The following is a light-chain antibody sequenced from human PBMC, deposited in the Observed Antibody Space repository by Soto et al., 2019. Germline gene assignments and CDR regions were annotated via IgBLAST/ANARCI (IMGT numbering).Light chain of an antibody. CDR3: CSKAGSVV. CDR1: SSDVGGYNY. CDR2: DVR. V-gene: IGLV2-11*01. J-gene: IGLJ1*01. Sequence: SALTQPRSVSGSPGKSVTISCTGTSSDVGGYNYVSWYQQHPGNAPKLMIYDVRKRPSGVPDRFSASNSGNTASLTISGIQAEDEAAYYCCSKAGSVVFGAGTKLTVL.